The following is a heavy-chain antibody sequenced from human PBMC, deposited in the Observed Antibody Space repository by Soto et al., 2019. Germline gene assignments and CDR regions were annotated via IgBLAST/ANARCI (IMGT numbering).Heavy chain of an antibody. J-gene: IGHJ6*02. CDR2: ISYDGSNK. V-gene: IGHV3-30-3*01. Sequence: ESGGGVVQPGRSLRLSCAASGFTFSSYAMHWVRQAPGKGLEWVAVISYDGSNKYYADSVKGRFTISRDNSKNTLYLQMNSLRAEDTAVYYCARVGRDCSSTSCYTARGPSYYYYYYGMDVWGQGTTVTVSS. D-gene: IGHD2-2*02. CDR1: GFTFSSYA. CDR3: ARVGRDCSSTSCYTARGPSYYYYYYGMDV.